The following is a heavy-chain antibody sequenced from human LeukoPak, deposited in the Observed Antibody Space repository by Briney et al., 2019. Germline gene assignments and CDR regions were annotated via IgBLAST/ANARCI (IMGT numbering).Heavy chain of an antibody. V-gene: IGHV5-51*01. CDR1: GYSFTSYW. D-gene: IGHD3-22*01. CDR2: IYPGDSDT. CDR3: ARHRRKYYYDSSGGNDAFDI. Sequence: GESLKISCKGSGYSFTSYWIGWVRQMPGQGLEWMGIIYPGDSDTRYSSSFQGQVTISADKSISTAYLQWSSLKASDTAMYYCARHRRKYYYDSSGGNDAFDIWGQGTMVTVSS. J-gene: IGHJ3*02.